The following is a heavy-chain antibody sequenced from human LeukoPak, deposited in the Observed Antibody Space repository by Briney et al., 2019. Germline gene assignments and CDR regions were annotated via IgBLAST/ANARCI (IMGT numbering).Heavy chain of an antibody. Sequence: ASVMVSCKASGGTFSSYAISWVRQAPGQGLEWMGWINPNSGGTSYAQKFQGRVTMTRDTSISTAYMELNRLRSDDSAVYYCARSSFDSSGYYYFDYWGQGTLVTVSS. J-gene: IGHJ4*02. V-gene: IGHV1-2*02. CDR3: ARSSFDSSGYYYFDY. CDR1: GGTFSSYA. CDR2: INPNSGGT. D-gene: IGHD3-22*01.